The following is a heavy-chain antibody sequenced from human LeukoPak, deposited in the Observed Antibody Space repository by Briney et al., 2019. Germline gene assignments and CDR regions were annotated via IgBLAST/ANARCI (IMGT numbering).Heavy chain of an antibody. Sequence: GGSLRLSCEASGFTFSHYGIHWVRQVPGMGLEWVAFIKYDGSKIYYAESVQGRFTISRDNSKNNLFLQMTRMRPQDTAVYYCATDGIPSATALANWGQGTLVTVSS. V-gene: IGHV3-30*02. CDR1: GFTFSHYG. CDR3: ATDGIPSATALAN. CDR2: IKYDGSKI. J-gene: IGHJ4*02. D-gene: IGHD2/OR15-2a*01.